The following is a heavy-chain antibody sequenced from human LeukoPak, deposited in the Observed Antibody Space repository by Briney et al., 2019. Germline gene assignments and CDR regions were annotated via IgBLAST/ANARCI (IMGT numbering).Heavy chain of an antibody. CDR3: ARGSRNSSGWYYTRYYYGMDV. V-gene: IGHV4-59*08. CDR2: IYYSGST. D-gene: IGHD6-19*01. CDR1: GGSISSYY. J-gene: IGHJ6*02. Sequence: SETLSLTCTVSGGSISSYYWSWIRQPPGKGLEWIGYIYYSGSTNYNPSLKSRVTISVDTSKNQFSLKLSSVTAADTAVYYCARGSRNSSGWYYTRYYYGMDVWGQGTTVTVSS.